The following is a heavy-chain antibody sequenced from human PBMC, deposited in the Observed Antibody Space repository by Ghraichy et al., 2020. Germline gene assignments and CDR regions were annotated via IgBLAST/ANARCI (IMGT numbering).Heavy chain of an antibody. CDR2: IYTGGST. CDR1: GFTVSSNF. J-gene: IGHJ4*02. V-gene: IGHV3-53*01. D-gene: IGHD5-24*01. CDR3: SRGQDGYNPVAFDH. Sequence: GGSLRLSCAASGFTVSSNFMSWVRQAPGKGPEWVSVIYTGGSTYYADSVKGRFTISRDNSKNTVYLQMNSLRAEDTAVYYCSRGQDGYNPVAFDHWGQGTLVTVSS.